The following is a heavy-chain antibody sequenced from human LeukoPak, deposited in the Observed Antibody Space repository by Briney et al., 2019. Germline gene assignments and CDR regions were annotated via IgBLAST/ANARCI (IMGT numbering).Heavy chain of an antibody. Sequence: SVKVSCKASGGPFSSYAISWVRQAPGQGLEWMGGIIPIFGTANYAQKFQGRVTITTDESTSTAYMELSSLRSEDTAVYYCARDGRRYCSSTSCYGFDYWGQGTLVTVSS. D-gene: IGHD2-2*01. CDR2: IIPIFGTA. CDR3: ARDGRRYCSSTSCYGFDY. CDR1: GGPFSSYA. J-gene: IGHJ4*02. V-gene: IGHV1-69*05.